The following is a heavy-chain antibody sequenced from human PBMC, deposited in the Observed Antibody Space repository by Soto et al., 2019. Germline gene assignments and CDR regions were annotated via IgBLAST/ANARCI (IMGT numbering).Heavy chain of an antibody. Sequence: GSLRLSCASSGFTFRSYLMSWCRQTPGKGLEWVANIKQDGSEKYYVDSVKGRFTISRDNAKNSLYLQMNSLRAEDTAVYYCASDSTYDTSGYYGYGMDVWGQGTTVTVSS. D-gene: IGHD3-22*01. CDR3: ASDSTYDTSGYYGYGMDV. CDR1: GFTFRSYL. V-gene: IGHV3-7*03. CDR2: IKQDGSEK. J-gene: IGHJ6*02.